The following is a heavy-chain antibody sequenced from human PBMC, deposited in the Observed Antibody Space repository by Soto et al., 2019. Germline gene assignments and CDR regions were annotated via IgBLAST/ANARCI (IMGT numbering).Heavy chain of an antibody. Sequence: APVKVSCKASGYTFTGYYMHWVRQAPGQGLEWMGWINPNSGGTNYAQKFQGRVTMTRDTSISTAYMELSRLRSDDTAVYYCARVRGYIAAAGSTHYGMDVWGQGTTVTVSS. CDR1: GYTFTGYY. D-gene: IGHD6-13*01. CDR2: INPNSGGT. V-gene: IGHV1-2*02. J-gene: IGHJ6*02. CDR3: ARVRGYIAAAGSTHYGMDV.